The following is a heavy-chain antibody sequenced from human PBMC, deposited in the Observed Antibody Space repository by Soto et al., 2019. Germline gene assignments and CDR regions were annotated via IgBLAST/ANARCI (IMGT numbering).Heavy chain of an antibody. V-gene: IGHV2-5*01. D-gene: IGHD5-18*01. J-gene: IGHJ4*02. CDR2: IYWNDDK. CDR1: GFSLSTSGVG. Sequence: QITLKESGPTLVKPTQPLTLTCTFSGFSLSTSGVGVGWIRQPPGKALEWLALIYWNDDKRYSPSLKSRLAITKDTSKNQVVLTMTNMDPVDTATYYCAPWGGTGYSYGYHYWGQGTLVTVSS. CDR3: APWGGTGYSYGYHY.